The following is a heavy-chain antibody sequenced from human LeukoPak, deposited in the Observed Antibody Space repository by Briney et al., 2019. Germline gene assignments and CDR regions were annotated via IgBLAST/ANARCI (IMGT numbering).Heavy chain of an antibody. D-gene: IGHD6-25*01. CDR2: IYSGGSA. Sequence: GGSLRLSCAASGFTVSSNYMSWVRQAPGKGLEWFSVIYSGGSAFYADSVKGRFTISRDNSKNTLYLQMNSLRTEDTAVYYCARDKNPGIAADWGQGTLVTVSS. J-gene: IGHJ4*02. CDR3: ARDKNPGIAAD. CDR1: GFTVSSNY. V-gene: IGHV3-53*01.